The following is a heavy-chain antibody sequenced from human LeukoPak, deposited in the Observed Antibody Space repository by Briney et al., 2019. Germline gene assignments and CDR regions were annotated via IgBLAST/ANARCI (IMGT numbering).Heavy chain of an antibody. CDR2: IYTSGST. CDR1: GGSINSGSYS. D-gene: IGHD2-21*01. V-gene: IGHV4-61*02. CDR3: ATEAYCGGDCYFFDY. Sequence: SETLSLTCTVSGGSINSGSYSWSWIRQPAGKGLEWIGRIYTSGSTNYNPSLKSRVTMSVDTSKNQFSLKLSSVTAADTAVYYCATEAYCGGDCYFFDYWGQGTLVTVSS. J-gene: IGHJ4*02.